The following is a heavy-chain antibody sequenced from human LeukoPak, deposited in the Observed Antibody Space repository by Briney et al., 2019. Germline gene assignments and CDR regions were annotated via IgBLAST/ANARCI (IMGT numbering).Heavy chain of an antibody. CDR3: ARDLNWETY. Sequence: GGSLRLSCAASGFTFRGYGLGWVRQAPGKGLEWVANIKTDGSQIYYVDSVKGRFTISRDNAKNSLYLQMNGLRAEDTAVYYCARDLNWETYWGQGTLVSVSS. V-gene: IGHV3-7*01. D-gene: IGHD7-27*01. CDR1: GFTFRGYG. J-gene: IGHJ4*02. CDR2: IKTDGSQI.